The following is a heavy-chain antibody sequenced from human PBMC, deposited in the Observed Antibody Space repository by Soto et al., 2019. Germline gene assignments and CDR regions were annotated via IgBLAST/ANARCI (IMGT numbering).Heavy chain of an antibody. Sequence: SETLSLTCTVSGGSISSGGYYCSWIRHHPGKGLEWIGYIYYSVSTYYNPSLKSRVTISVDTSKNQFSLKLSSVTAADTAVYYCATHIRTAIWFGESKGDYWGQGPLVTVSS. CDR2: IYYSVST. D-gene: IGHD3-10*01. CDR1: GGSISSGGYY. J-gene: IGHJ4*02. CDR3: ATHIRTAIWFGESKGDY. V-gene: IGHV4-31*03.